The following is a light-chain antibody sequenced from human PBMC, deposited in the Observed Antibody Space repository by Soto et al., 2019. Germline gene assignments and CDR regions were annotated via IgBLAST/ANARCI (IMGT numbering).Light chain of an antibody. V-gene: IGKV3-11*01. J-gene: IGKJ4*01. CDR2: DAS. CDR1: QSVSSY. Sequence: IVLTQSPATLSLSPGERATLSCRAGQSVSSYLAWYQQKPGQAPRLLIYDASNRATGIPVRFSGSGSGTDFTLTISSLEPEDFAVYYCQQRSNWPRTFGGGTKVEIK. CDR3: QQRSNWPRT.